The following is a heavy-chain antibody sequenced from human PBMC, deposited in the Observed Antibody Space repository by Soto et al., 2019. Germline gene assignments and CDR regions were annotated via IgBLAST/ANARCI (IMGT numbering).Heavy chain of an antibody. CDR2: IIPIFGTA. CDR1: GYTFTSYG. CDR3: ARLTLRFLEWAQYGMDV. V-gene: IGHV1-69*06. Sequence: SVKVSCKASGYTFTSYGISWVRQAPGQGLEWMGGIIPIFGTANYAQKFQGRVTITADKSTSTAYMELSSLRSEDTAVYYCARLTLRFLEWAQYGMDVWGQGTTVTVSS. D-gene: IGHD3-3*01. J-gene: IGHJ6*02.